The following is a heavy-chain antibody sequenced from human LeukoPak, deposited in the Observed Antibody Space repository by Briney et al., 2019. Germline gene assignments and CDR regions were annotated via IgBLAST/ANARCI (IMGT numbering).Heavy chain of an antibody. J-gene: IGHJ4*02. Sequence: ASVKVSCQPSVYTFTSYVMHWVRPAPGQRLEWMGWINAGNGNTKYSQKFQGRVTITRDTSASTAYMELSSLRSEDTAVYYCGLIAAAGIDYWGQGTLVTVSS. CDR3: GLIAAAGIDY. CDR2: INAGNGNT. V-gene: IGHV1-3*01. D-gene: IGHD6-13*01. CDR1: VYTFTSYV.